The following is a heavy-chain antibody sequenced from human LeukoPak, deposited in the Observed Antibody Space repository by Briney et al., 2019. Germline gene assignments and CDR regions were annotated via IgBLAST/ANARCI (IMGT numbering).Heavy chain of an antibody. CDR3: ARDFGLLTGFNY. J-gene: IGHJ4*02. Sequence: PSETLSLTCTVSGDSISSYYWSWIRQPPGKGLEWIGYIYYSGSTNYNPSLKGRVTISVDTSKNQFSLKLSSVTAADTAVYYCARDFGLLTGFNYWGQGTLATVSS. CDR2: IYYSGST. D-gene: IGHD3-9*01. CDR1: GDSISSYY. V-gene: IGHV4-59*01.